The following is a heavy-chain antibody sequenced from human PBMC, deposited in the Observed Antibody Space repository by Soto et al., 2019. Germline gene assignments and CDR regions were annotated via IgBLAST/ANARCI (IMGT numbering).Heavy chain of an antibody. CDR3: ARDLIAARRVQYGMDV. CDR1: GGTFSSYA. D-gene: IGHD6-6*01. CDR2: IIPIFGTA. V-gene: IGHV1-69*13. Sequence: SVQVSFKASGGTFSSYAISWVRQAPGQGLEWMGGIIPIFGTANYAQKFQGRVTITADESTSTAYMELSSLRSEDTAVYYCARDLIAARRVQYGMDVWGQGTTVTVAS. J-gene: IGHJ6*02.